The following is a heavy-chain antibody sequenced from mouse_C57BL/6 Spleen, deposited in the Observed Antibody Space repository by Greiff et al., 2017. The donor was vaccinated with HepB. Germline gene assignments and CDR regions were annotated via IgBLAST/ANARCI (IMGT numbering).Heavy chain of an antibody. J-gene: IGHJ4*01. CDR3: ARSIAYYDYSDYAMDY. Sequence: QVHVKQPGAELVRPGTSVKLSCTASGYTFTSYWMHWVKQRPGQGLEWIGVIDPSDSYTNYNPKFKGKATMTVDTSSSTAYMQLSSLTSEDSAVYYCARSIAYYDYSDYAMDYWGQGTTVTVSS. CDR1: GYTFTSYW. D-gene: IGHD2-4*01. CDR2: IDPSDSYT. V-gene: IGHV1-59*01.